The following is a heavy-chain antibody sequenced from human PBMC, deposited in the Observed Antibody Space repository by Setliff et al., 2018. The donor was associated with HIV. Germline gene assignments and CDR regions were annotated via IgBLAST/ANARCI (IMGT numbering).Heavy chain of an antibody. CDR3: AREVDNPRDAFDI. V-gene: IGHV4-4*07. Sequence: PSETLSLTCTVSGGSITTYYWSWIRQPAGKGLEWIGHIYPTGSTDYNPSLKSRVTMSIDTSKNQFSLKLSSMTAADTALYYCAREVDNPRDAFDIWVQGTMVTVS. CDR2: IYPTGST. CDR1: GGSITTYY. J-gene: IGHJ3*02.